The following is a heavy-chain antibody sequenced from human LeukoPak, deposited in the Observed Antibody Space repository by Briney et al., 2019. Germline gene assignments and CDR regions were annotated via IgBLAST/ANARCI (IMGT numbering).Heavy chain of an antibody. J-gene: IGHJ5*02. CDR2: ISKGGATV. D-gene: IGHD3-3*01. CDR1: GFTLSNYE. CDR3: ARLSVSITRRFDL. Sequence: PGGSLRLSCAPSGFTLSNYEMTWVRLTPGKGLQWISYISKGGATVLYAESVKGRFTISRDNANSSLYLQMNSLRAEDTPGYFCARLSVSITRRFDLWGQGTFVTVSS. V-gene: IGHV3-48*03.